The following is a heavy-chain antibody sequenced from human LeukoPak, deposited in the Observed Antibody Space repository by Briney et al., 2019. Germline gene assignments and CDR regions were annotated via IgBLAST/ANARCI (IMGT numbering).Heavy chain of an antibody. Sequence: PGGSLRLSCAASGFTFSSYWMSWVRQAPGKGLEWVAIISYDGSNKYYADSVKGRFTISRDNSKNTLYLQMNSLRAEDTAVYHCARGVDTAMITGGHFDYWGQGTLVTVSS. V-gene: IGHV3-30-3*01. CDR2: ISYDGSNK. J-gene: IGHJ4*02. CDR1: GFTFSSYW. D-gene: IGHD5-18*01. CDR3: ARGVDTAMITGGHFDY.